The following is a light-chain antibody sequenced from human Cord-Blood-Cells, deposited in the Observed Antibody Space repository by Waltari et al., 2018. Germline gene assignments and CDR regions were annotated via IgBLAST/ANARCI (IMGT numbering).Light chain of an antibody. CDR3: QQSYSTPRT. V-gene: IGKV1-39*01. CDR1: QSISSY. J-gene: IGKJ3*01. CDR2: AAS. Sequence: DIQMTQSPYSLSASVGDRVTITCRTSQSISSYFNWNQQKPGKAPKLLIYAASSLQSGAPSSFSASGSGTDFTLTISSLQPEDCATYNCQQSYSTPRTFGPGTKVDIK.